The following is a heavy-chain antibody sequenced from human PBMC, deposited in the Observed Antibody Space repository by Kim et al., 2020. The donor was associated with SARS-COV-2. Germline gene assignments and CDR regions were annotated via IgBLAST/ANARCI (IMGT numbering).Heavy chain of an antibody. J-gene: IGHJ4*02. CDR3: ARDYSGYVY. V-gene: IGHV3-11*01. D-gene: IGHD5-12*01. Sequence: TRYCADSLTGRLTISRDNAKNSLYLQMNSLVAEDTAVYYCARDYSGYVYWGQGTLVTVSS. CDR2: TR.